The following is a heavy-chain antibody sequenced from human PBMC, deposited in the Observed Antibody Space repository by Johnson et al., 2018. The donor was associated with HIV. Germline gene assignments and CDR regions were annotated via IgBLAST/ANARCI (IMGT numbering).Heavy chain of an antibody. CDR1: GFIFSSFT. CDR2: ISYDGSDK. Sequence: QVQLVESGGGVVQPGRSLRLSCSASGFIFSSFTMLWVRQAPGKGLEWVALISYDGSDKYYGDSVKGRFTISRDNSKNTLFLQMNSLGAGDTAVYYCTRSKPRYYEVGPRGAFDSWGQGTMVTVSS. D-gene: IGHD3-22*01. J-gene: IGHJ3*02. CDR3: TRSKPRYYEVGPRGAFDS. V-gene: IGHV3-30*04.